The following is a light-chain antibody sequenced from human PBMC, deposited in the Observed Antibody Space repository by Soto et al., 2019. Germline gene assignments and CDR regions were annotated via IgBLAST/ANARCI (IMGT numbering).Light chain of an antibody. Sequence: QSALTQPPSASRSPGQSVTISCTGTSSDVGGYNFVSWYQQHPGKAPKLVIYEVSKRPSGVPDRFSGSKSGNTASLTVSGLHAEYEADYYCSSYAGSNNFVAFGGGTKLTVL. CDR3: SSYAGSNNFVA. CDR1: SSDVGGYNF. V-gene: IGLV2-8*02. CDR2: EVS. J-gene: IGLJ2*01.